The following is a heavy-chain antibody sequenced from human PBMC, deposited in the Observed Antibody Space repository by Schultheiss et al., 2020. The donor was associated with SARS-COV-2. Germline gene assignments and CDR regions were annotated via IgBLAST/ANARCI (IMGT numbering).Heavy chain of an antibody. D-gene: IGHD6-19*01. V-gene: IGHV1-46*01. CDR2: INPRGGST. CDR3: ARDRTPWGIPVAGEGVDFDYYYGMDV. J-gene: IGHJ6*02. Sequence: ASVKVSCKASGGTFSSYAISWVRQAPGQGLEWMGIINPRGGSTRFAQKFQGRVTVTRDTSTSTVYMELRSLRSEDTAVYYCARDRTPWGIPVAGEGVDFDYYYGMDVWGQGTTVTVSS. CDR1: GGTFSSYA.